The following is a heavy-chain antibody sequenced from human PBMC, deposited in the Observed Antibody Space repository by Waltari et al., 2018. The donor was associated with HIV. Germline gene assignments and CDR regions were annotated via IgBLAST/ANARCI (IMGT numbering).Heavy chain of an antibody. CDR2: IYPGDSDT. J-gene: IGHJ3*02. CDR1: GYSFTSYW. D-gene: IGHD3-22*01. CDR3: ARRALRGITMIVVAPDHDAFDI. V-gene: IGHV5-51*01. Sequence: EVQLVQSGAEVKKPGESLKISCKGSGYSFTSYWIGCVRQMPGKGLAWMGIIYPGDSDTRYSPSFQGQVTISADKSISTAYLQWSSLKASDTAMYYCARRALRGITMIVVAPDHDAFDIWGQGTMVTVSS.